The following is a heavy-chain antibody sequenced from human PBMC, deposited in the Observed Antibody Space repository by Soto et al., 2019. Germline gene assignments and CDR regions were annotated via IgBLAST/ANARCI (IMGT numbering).Heavy chain of an antibody. D-gene: IGHD6-19*01. J-gene: IGHJ4*02. Sequence: GGSLRLSCAASGFTFSSYTMNWVRQAPGKGLEWVSSISSSSTHIWYADSVKGRFTISRDNAKNSVFLQMNSLRAEDTAVYHCTRDLGTGWSVDSWGQGTLVTVSS. V-gene: IGHV3-21*01. CDR1: GFTFSSYT. CDR3: TRDLGTGWSVDS. CDR2: ISSSSTHI.